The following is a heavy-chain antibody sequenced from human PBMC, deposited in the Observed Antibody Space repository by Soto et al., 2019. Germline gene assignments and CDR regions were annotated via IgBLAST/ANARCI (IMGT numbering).Heavy chain of an antibody. V-gene: IGHV3-30-3*01. CDR2: ISYDGSNK. J-gene: IGHJ6*02. CDR3: AGDEGGSYSSYYYGMDV. CDR1: GFTFSSYA. D-gene: IGHD1-26*01. Sequence: QVQLVESGGGVVKPGRSLRLSCAASGFTFSSYAMHWVRQAPGKGLEWVAVISYDGSNKYYADSVKGRFTIPRDNSKNTVYLQMNSLRAEDTAVYYCAGDEGGSYSSYYYGMDVWGQVPTVTVAS.